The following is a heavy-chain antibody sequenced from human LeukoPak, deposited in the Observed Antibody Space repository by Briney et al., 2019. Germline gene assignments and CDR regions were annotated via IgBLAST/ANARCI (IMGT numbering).Heavy chain of an antibody. CDR1: GSTFGDYG. D-gene: IGHD3-10*01. CDR2: INWNGGSI. Sequence: GGSLRLSCAASGSTFGDYGMEWRRQAPGKGLEWVAGINWNGGSIGYADSVKGRFTISRDNSKNSLYLPMNSLRADDRALYYCARARYGSGNFDYWGQGTLVTVSS. J-gene: IGHJ4*02. V-gene: IGHV3-20*04. CDR3: ARARYGSGNFDY.